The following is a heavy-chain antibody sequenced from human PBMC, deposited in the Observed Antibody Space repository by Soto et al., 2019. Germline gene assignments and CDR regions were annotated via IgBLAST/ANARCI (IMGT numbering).Heavy chain of an antibody. CDR3: ARDEITMVRGAPYYFDY. D-gene: IGHD3-10*01. V-gene: IGHV3-23*01. CDR2: ISDSGGCT. J-gene: IGHJ4*02. Sequence: GGSLRLSCAASGFDFSIYAMSWVRQAPGKGLEWVSSISDSGGCTYYADSVKGRFTISRDNSKNTLYLQMNSLRAEDTAVYYCARDEITMVRGAPYYFDYWGQGTLVTVSS. CDR1: GFDFSIYA.